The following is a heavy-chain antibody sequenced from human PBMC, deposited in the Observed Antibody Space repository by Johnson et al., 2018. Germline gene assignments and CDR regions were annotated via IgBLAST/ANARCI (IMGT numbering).Heavy chain of an antibody. Sequence: VQLVQSGAEVKKPGESLKISCKGSGYSFTSYWIGWVRQMPGKGLEWMGIIYPGDSDTRYSPSFQGQVTISADKSISTAYLQWSSLKASDTAMYYCARLPWVVAATLPLYFPHWGQGTLVTVSS. CDR2: IYPGDSDT. CDR1: GYSFTSYW. V-gene: IGHV5-51*03. CDR3: ARLPWVVAATLPLYFPH. J-gene: IGHJ1*01. D-gene: IGHD2-15*01.